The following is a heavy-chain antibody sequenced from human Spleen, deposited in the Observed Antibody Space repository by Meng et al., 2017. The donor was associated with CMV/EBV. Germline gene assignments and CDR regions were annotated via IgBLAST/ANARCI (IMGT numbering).Heavy chain of an antibody. CDR3: ARVPCGGGSCYYFDP. CDR1: GFTFSSYE. J-gene: IGHJ5*02. V-gene: IGHV4-34*01. D-gene: IGHD2-15*01. CDR2: IYHGGNT. Sequence: ESLKISCAASGFTFSSYEMNWVRQAPGKGLEWIGEIYHGGNTNYNPSLKSRVTISVDKSKNQFSLKLTSVTAADTAVYYCARVPCGGGSCYYFDPWGQGTLVTVSS.